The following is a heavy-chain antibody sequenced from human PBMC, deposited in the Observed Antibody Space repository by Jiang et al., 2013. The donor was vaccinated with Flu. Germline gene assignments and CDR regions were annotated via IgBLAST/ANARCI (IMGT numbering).Heavy chain of an antibody. CDR1: GFTFSAHW. CDR2: ISTDGSVA. D-gene: IGHD4-17*01. Sequence: VQLVESGGGLGQPGGSLRLSCETSGFTFSAHWMHWVRQAPGKGLVWVSRISTDGSVAQYADSVKGRFTILRDNARNALYLQMSSLRAEDTAIYYCARDDFGINSMDVWGQGTTVTVSS. CDR3: ARDDFGINSMDV. J-gene: IGHJ6*02. V-gene: IGHV3-74*03.